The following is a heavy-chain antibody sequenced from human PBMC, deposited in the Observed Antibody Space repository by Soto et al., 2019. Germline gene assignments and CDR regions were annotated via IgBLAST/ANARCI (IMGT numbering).Heavy chain of an antibody. J-gene: IGHJ6*02. Sequence: GGSLRLSCAGSGFTFSSYAMHWVRQAPGKGLEWVAVISYDGTNKYYADSVKGRFTLSRDNSKNTMYLQMNSLRAEDTAVYYCARELDIALMVYGISNGMDVWGQGTTVTVSS. V-gene: IGHV3-30-3*01. CDR3: ARELDIALMVYGISNGMDV. D-gene: IGHD2-8*01. CDR1: GFTFSSYA. CDR2: ISYDGTNK.